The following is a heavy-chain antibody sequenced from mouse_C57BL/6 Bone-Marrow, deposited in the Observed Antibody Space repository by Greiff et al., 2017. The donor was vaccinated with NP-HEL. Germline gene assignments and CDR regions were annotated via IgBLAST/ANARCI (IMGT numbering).Heavy chain of an antibody. CDR2: IRSKSNNYAT. CDR3: VSGYGNYGFAY. Sequence: GGGLVQPKGSLKLSCAASGFSFNTYAMNWVRQAPGKGLEWVARIRSKSNNYATYYADSVKDRFTISRDDSESMLYLQMNNLKTEDTAMYYCVSGYGNYGFAYWGQGTLVTVSA. CDR1: GFSFNTYA. D-gene: IGHD2-10*02. V-gene: IGHV10-1*01. J-gene: IGHJ3*01.